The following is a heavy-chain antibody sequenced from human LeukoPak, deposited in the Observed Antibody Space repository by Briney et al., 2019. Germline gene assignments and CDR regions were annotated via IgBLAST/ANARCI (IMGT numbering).Heavy chain of an antibody. CDR3: AKGGGYEAQYYYYYLDV. CDR2: ISYDGSDK. CDR1: GFTFSSYG. D-gene: IGHD5-12*01. Sequence: PGGSLTLSCAASGFTFSSYGMHWVRQAPGKGLEWVAVISYDGSDKYYADSVKGRFTISRDNSKNTLYLQMKSLRAEDTAVYYCAKGGGYEAQYYYYYLDVWGKGTTVTISS. V-gene: IGHV3-30*18. J-gene: IGHJ6*03.